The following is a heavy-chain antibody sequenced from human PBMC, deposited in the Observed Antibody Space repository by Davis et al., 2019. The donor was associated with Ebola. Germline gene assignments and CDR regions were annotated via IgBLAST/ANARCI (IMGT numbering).Heavy chain of an antibody. Sequence: PGGSLRLSCAASGFTFDDYTMHWVRQAPGKGLEWVSLISWDGGSTYYADSVKVRFTISRDNSKNSLFLRMNSLRTEDTAFYYCAKDLDQYDSGDHTFDYWGQGTLVTVSS. CDR3: AKDLDQYDSGDHTFDY. V-gene: IGHV3-43*01. J-gene: IGHJ4*02. CDR2: ISWDGGST. D-gene: IGHD3-22*01. CDR1: GFTFDDYT.